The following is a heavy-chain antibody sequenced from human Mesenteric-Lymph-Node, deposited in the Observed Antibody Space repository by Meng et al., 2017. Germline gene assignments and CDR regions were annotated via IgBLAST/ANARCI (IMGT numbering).Heavy chain of an antibody. CDR1: FGSISGGSYF. D-gene: IGHD3-9*01. CDR3: ARGLYFEWELVRLTEYYFDY. J-gene: IGHJ4*02. CDR2: MHPSENP. V-gene: IGHV4-61*02. Sequence: SETLSLTCTVSFGSISGGSYFWGWFRQPAGKGLEWIGRMHPSENPDYNPSLTGRVTISLDTSKNQFSLKLTSVTAADTAVYYCARGLYFEWELVRLTEYYFDYWGQGTLVTVSS.